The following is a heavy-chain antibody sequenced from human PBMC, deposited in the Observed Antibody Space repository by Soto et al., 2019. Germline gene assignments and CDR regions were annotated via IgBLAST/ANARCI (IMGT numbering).Heavy chain of an antibody. V-gene: IGHV5-51*01. Sequence: GESLKISCQASGYSFTTYWIGWVRQMPGKGLEWMGVIYPGDSDTRYSRSFQGHVTVSVDKSTNTAYLHWSSLKASDTAMYFCARPRTYPVTTGYYFDYWGQGTLVTVSS. D-gene: IGHD4-4*01. CDR2: IYPGDSDT. J-gene: IGHJ4*02. CDR1: GYSFTTYW. CDR3: ARPRTYPVTTGYYFDY.